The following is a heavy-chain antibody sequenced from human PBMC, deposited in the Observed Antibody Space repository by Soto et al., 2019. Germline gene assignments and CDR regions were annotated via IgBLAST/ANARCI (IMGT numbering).Heavy chain of an antibody. J-gene: IGHJ6*02. CDR1: GGTFSSYA. D-gene: IGHD3-22*01. Sequence: ASVKVSCKASGGTFSSYAISWVRQAPGQGLEWMGGIIPIFGTANYAQKFQGRVTITADESTSTAYMELSSLRSEDTAVYYCARDLKGPYYYDSSGDYYGMDVWGQGTTVTVSS. CDR3: ARDLKGPYYYDSSGDYYGMDV. V-gene: IGHV1-69*13. CDR2: IIPIFGTA.